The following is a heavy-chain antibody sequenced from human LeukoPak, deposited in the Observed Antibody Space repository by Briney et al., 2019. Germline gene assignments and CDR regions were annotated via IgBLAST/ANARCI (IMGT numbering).Heavy chain of an antibody. Sequence: PGGSLRLSCAASVFTFSNDWMAWLRESPGRGLGWMANINEDGNEKTYVGSVKRRFTISRDNARRTLYLQMNSLTVDDKAVYYCASDKEYNRFDPWGQGTLVTVAS. CDR2: INEDGNEK. V-gene: IGHV3-7*04. CDR1: VFTFSNDW. D-gene: IGHD3-10*01. J-gene: IGHJ5*02. CDR3: ASDKEYNRFDP.